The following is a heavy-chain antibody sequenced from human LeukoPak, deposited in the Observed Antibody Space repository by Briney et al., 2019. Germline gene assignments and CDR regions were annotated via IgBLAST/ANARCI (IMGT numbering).Heavy chain of an antibody. CDR3: ARHGSYSSSPGFDY. CDR2: IYYSGGT. CDR1: GCSISSYY. J-gene: IGHJ4*02. V-gene: IGHV4-59*08. Sequence: SETVSLTCTVSGCSISSYYWSWLRQPPGKGLEWIAYIYYSGGTNYNPSLKSRVTISVDTSKNQFSLKLTSVAAADTAVYYCARHGSYSSSPGFDYWGQGTLVTVSS. D-gene: IGHD6-6*01.